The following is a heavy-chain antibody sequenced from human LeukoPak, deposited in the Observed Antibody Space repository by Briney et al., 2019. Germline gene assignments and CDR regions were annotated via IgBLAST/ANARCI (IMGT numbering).Heavy chain of an antibody. D-gene: IGHD2-2*01. Sequence: SETLSLTCAVYGGSFSGYYWSWIRQPPGKGLEWNGEINHSGSTNYNPSLKSRVNISVDTSKNQFSLKLSSVTAADTAVYYCARGPSQSTRHPGAFDIWGQGTMVTVSS. CDR1: GGSFSGYY. J-gene: IGHJ3*02. CDR2: INHSGST. V-gene: IGHV4-34*01. CDR3: ARGPSQSTRHPGAFDI.